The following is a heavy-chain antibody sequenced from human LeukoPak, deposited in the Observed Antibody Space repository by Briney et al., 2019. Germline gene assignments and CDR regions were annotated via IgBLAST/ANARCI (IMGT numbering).Heavy chain of an antibody. Sequence: GGSLRLSCAASGFTFSSYSMNWVRQAPGKGLEWVSYISSSSSTIYYADSVKGRFTISRDNAKNSLYLQMNSLRDEDTAVYYCARDDLEDCSSTSCYSYYYYGMDVWGQGPRSPSP. CDR2: ISSSSSTI. J-gene: IGHJ6*02. V-gene: IGHV3-48*02. D-gene: IGHD2-2*01. CDR1: GFTFSSYS. CDR3: ARDDLEDCSSTSCYSYYYYGMDV.